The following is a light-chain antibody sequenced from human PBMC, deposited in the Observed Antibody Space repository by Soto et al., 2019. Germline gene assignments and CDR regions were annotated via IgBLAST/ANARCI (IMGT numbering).Light chain of an antibody. CDR2: EVY. J-gene: IGLJ3*02. Sequence: QSVLTQPASVSGSPGQSITISCSGTSSDIGNHIYVSWYQQHPGKGPKLIISEVYTRPSGVSHRFSGSKSGNTASLTISGLQAEDEGDYFCSSYTRSTTWLFGGGTKLTVL. V-gene: IGLV2-14*01. CDR1: SSDIGNHIY. CDR3: SSYTRSTTWL.